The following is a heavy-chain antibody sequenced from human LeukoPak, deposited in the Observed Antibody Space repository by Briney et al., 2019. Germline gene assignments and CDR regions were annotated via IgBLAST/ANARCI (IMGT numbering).Heavy chain of an antibody. V-gene: IGHV3-21*06. CDR1: GFTFSSYT. Sequence: GSLRLSCAASGFTFSSYTMNWVRQAPGKGLEWVSSISNSPSYVYYADSVKGRFTISRDNAKNLLYLQTHSLRAEDTAVYYCARLEGLWFAWGQGTLVTVSS. D-gene: IGHD3-10*01. CDR3: ARLEGLWFA. CDR2: ISNSPSYV. J-gene: IGHJ5*02.